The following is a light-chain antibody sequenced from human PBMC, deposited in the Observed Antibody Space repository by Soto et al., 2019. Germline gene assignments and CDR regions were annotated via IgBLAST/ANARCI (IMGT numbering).Light chain of an antibody. CDR1: QSIDSN. CDR2: GAS. Sequence: EIVMTQSPATLSVSPGERATLSCRASQSIDSNLAWYQQKPGQAPRLLINGASTRASGIPARFSGSVSGTEFTLTISSLQSEDFAVYYCQQYYNWPRTFGQGTKVEVK. V-gene: IGKV3-15*01. CDR3: QQYYNWPRT. J-gene: IGKJ1*01.